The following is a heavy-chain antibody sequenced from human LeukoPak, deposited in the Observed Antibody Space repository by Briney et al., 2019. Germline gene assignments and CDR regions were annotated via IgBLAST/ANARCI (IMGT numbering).Heavy chain of an antibody. CDR3: AKASYYGDYPFQH. J-gene: IGHJ1*01. Sequence: GGSLRLSCAASGFTFDDYAMHWVRQAPGKGLEWVSGISWNSGSIGYADSVKGRFTISRDNAKNSLYLQMNSLRAEDMALYYCAKASYYGDYPFQHWGQGTLVTVSS. D-gene: IGHD4-17*01. CDR1: GFTFDDYA. CDR2: ISWNSGSI. V-gene: IGHV3-9*03.